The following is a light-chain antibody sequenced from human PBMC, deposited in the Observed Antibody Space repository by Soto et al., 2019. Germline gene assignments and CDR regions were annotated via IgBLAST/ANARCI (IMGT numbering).Light chain of an antibody. CDR3: HQYGDSPST. CDR2: GTS. CDR1: QSVSSNS. V-gene: IGKV3-20*01. J-gene: IGKJ1*01. Sequence: EIVLTQSPGTLSLSPGESATLSCRASQSVSSNSLAWYRRNPGQPPSLLIYGTSTRATDIPRRFSGSGSGTDFTLTITRLEPEDFAVYFCHQYGDSPSTFGQGTKVEVK.